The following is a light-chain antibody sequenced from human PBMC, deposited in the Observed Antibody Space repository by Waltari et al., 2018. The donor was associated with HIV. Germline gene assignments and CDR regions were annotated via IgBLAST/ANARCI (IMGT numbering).Light chain of an antibody. Sequence: DIRLTQSPSTLSASAGDRLAITCRAGQNVGAFLAWYPQKPGKPPKLLIFQASTLEGGVPSRFSGSVSGSDFTLTINGLQSDDFATYYCHQYASFSGTFGQGTKVEL. V-gene: IGKV1-5*03. J-gene: IGKJ1*01. CDR1: QNVGAF. CDR3: HQYASFSGT. CDR2: QAS.